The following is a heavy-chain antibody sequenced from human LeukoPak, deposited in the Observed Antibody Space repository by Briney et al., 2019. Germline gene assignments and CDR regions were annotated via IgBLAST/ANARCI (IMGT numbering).Heavy chain of an antibody. CDR2: IFPGDSDT. Sequence: GESLKISCKASGYSFTTNWIGWVRQMPGQGLEWMGIIFPGDSDTRYSPSFQGQVTISADKSISTAYLQWRSLKASDTAIYYCAKSSFRGAIAAAGVDYWGQGTQVTVSS. J-gene: IGHJ4*02. CDR3: AKSSFRGAIAAAGVDY. V-gene: IGHV5-51*01. CDR1: GYSFTTNW. D-gene: IGHD6-13*01.